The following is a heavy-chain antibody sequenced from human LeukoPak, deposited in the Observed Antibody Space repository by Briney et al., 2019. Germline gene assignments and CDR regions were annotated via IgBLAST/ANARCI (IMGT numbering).Heavy chain of an antibody. J-gene: IGHJ4*02. V-gene: IGHV4-39*01. Sequence: PSETLSLTCTVSGGSISSSSYYWGWIRQPPGKGLEWIGSIYYSGSTYYNPSLKSRVTMSVDTSKNQFSLKLSSVTAADTAVYYCARPGYCTNGVCQYYFDYWGQGTLATVSS. CDR2: IYYSGST. CDR3: ARPGYCTNGVCQYYFDY. D-gene: IGHD2-8*01. CDR1: GGSISSSSYY.